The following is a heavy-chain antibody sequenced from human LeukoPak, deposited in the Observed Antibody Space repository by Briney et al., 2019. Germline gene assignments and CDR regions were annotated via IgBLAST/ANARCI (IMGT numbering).Heavy chain of an antibody. J-gene: IGHJ4*02. CDR3: TRGDRGYAESLY. Sequence: GGSLRLSCTVSGFSFREHWMSWVRQAPGKGLEWVGNIKEDGNEDYYVDSVEGRFVIFRDNAKNSLYLQIDSLRAEDTAVYYCTRGDRGYAESLYWGRGTLVTVSS. CDR1: GFSFREHW. CDR2: IKEDGNED. D-gene: IGHD5-12*01. V-gene: IGHV3-7*02.